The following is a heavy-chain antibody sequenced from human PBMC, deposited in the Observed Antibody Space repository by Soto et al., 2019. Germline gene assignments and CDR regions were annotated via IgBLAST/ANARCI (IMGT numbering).Heavy chain of an antibody. CDR2: ISYDGSNK. J-gene: IGHJ4*02. CDR1: GFTFSSYA. CDR3: ARDGYNFSGLDY. V-gene: IGHV3-30-3*01. Sequence: GGSLRLSCAASGFTFSSYAMHWVRQAPSKGLEWVAVISYDGSNKYYADSVKGRFTISRDNSKNTLYLQMNSLRAEDTAVYYCARDGYNFSGLDYWGQGTLVTVSS. D-gene: IGHD5-12*01.